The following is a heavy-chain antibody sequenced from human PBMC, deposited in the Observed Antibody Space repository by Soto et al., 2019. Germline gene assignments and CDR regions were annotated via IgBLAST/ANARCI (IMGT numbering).Heavy chain of an antibody. J-gene: IGHJ6*02. Sequence: SETLSLTCTVSGGSISSYYWSWIRQPPGKGLEWIGYIYYSGSTNYNPSLKSRVTISVDTSKNQFSLKLSSVTAADTAVYYCARDTAAAGYYYYGMDVWGQGTTVTVSS. CDR3: ARDTAAAGYYYYGMDV. D-gene: IGHD6-13*01. CDR2: IYYSGST. CDR1: GGSISSYY. V-gene: IGHV4-59*01.